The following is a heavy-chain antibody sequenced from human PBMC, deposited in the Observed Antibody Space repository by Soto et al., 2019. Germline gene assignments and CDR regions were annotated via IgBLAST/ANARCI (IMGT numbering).Heavy chain of an antibody. CDR2: INAGNGNT. CDR1: GYTFTSYA. J-gene: IGHJ4*02. D-gene: IGHD6-19*01. V-gene: IGHV1-3*01. Sequence: QVQLVQSGAEVKKPGASVKVSCKASGYTFTSYAMHWVRQAPGQRLEWMGWINAGNGNTKYSQKFQGRVPITRDTCASAAYNELSSLSSEDTAVYFFASNLSGWPAYWGQGTLVPVSS. CDR3: ASNLSGWPAY.